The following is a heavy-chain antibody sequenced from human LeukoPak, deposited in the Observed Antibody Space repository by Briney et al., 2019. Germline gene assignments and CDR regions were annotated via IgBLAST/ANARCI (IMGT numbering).Heavy chain of an antibody. CDR3: AKDDRRYCSGGSCYDLGY. J-gene: IGHJ4*02. D-gene: IGHD2-15*01. CDR1: GFTFSSYA. V-gene: IGHV3-23*01. Sequence: RASLRLSCAASGFTFSSYAMSWVRQATGQGLDWVAAVSGSGGSTYYADSVKGRFTISRDNSKNTLYLQMNSLRAEDTAVYYCAKDDRRYCSGGSCYDLGYWGQGTLVTVSS. CDR2: VSGSGGST.